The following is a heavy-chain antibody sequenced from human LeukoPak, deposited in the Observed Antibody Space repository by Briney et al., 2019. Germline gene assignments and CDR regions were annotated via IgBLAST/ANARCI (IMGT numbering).Heavy chain of an antibody. D-gene: IGHD5-24*01. V-gene: IGHV3-74*01. Sequence: GGSLRLSCAASGFTFSSYWMHWVRQAPGKGLVWVSRINSDGSSTSYADSVKGRFTISRDNAKNTLYLQMNSLRAEDTAVYYCARGSGDGYNYGFFDYWGQGTLVTVSS. CDR2: INSDGSST. CDR1: GFTFSSYW. CDR3: ARGSGDGYNYGFFDY. J-gene: IGHJ4*02.